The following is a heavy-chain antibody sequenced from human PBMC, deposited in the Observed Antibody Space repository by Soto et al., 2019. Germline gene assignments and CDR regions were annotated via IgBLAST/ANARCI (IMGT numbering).Heavy chain of an antibody. J-gene: IGHJ4*02. CDR3: AAGTDTAMEQGADY. CDR1: GFTFSDHS. D-gene: IGHD5-18*01. CDR2: ISTTGRYI. V-gene: IGHV3-21*01. Sequence: GGSLRLSCAAPGFTFSDHSMNWVRQAPGKGFEWVSSISTTGRYIYYSDSMAGRFTISRDNAKNSLYLQINSLRGDDTAIYYCAAGTDTAMEQGADYWGQGTLVTVSS.